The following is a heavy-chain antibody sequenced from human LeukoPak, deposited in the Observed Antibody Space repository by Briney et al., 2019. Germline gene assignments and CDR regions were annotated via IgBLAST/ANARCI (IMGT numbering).Heavy chain of an antibody. CDR3: AKDVCTSPRCLLYFDS. CDR2: ISGFNT. V-gene: IGHV3-23*01. J-gene: IGHJ4*02. D-gene: IGHD2-8*01. Sequence: GRSLRLSCTASGLAVSNYATNSVRQTPRERLGWGSGISGFNTYYADSVRGRFTISRDNSRNVMYLQMNGLRAEDTAMYYCAKDVCTSPRCLLYFDSWGQGTPVTVSS. CDR1: GLAVSNYA.